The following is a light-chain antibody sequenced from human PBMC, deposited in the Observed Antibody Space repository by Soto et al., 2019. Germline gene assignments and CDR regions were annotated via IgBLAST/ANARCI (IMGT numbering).Light chain of an antibody. V-gene: IGKV3-15*01. Sequence: EIVLTQSPGTLSVSPRERDTLSCMASKSVSSKLAWYQQKPGQAPRLLFYGASTGATGTPARFSGSGSETEFTLSISSLQSEDFAVYYCQQYNNWPGTFGQGTKVDIK. CDR2: GAS. CDR3: QQYNNWPGT. CDR1: KSVSSK. J-gene: IGKJ1*01.